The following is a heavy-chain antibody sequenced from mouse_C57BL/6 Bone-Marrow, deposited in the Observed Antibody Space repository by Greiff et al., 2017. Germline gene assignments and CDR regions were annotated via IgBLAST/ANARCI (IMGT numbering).Heavy chain of an antibody. V-gene: IGHV1-64*01. CDR2: IHPNSGST. Sequence: QVQLQQPGAELVKPGASVKLSCKASGYTFTSYWMHWVKQRPGQGLEWIGMIHPNSGSTNYNEKFKSKATLTVDKSSSTAYMQLSSLTSEDSAVYYCARRQGTVVADWYFDVWGTGTTVTVSS. CDR3: ARRQGTVVADWYFDV. J-gene: IGHJ1*03. CDR1: GYTFTSYW. D-gene: IGHD1-1*01.